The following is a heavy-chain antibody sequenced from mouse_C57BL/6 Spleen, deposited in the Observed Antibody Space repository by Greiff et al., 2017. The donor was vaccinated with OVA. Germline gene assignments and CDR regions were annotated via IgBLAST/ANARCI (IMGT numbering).Heavy chain of an antibody. V-gene: IGHV5-17*01. Sequence: EVNLVESGGGLVKPGGSLKLSCAASGFTFSDYGMHWVRQAPEKGLEWVAYISSGSSTIYYADTVKGRFTISRDNAKNTLFLQMTSLRSEDTAMYYCARPNYYSNYGYFDYWGQGTTLTVSS. J-gene: IGHJ2*01. D-gene: IGHD2-5*01. CDR3: ARPNYYSNYGYFDY. CDR1: GFTFSDYG. CDR2: ISSGSSTI.